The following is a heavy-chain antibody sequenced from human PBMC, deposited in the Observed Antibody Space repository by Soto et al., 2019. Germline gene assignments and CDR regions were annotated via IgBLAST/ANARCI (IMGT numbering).Heavy chain of an antibody. J-gene: IGHJ6*02. Sequence: GGSLRLSCATSGFTFRSYGFHWVRQAPGKGLKWVAMISDDGREKYYADSLKGRFTISRDNSKNTVYLQMNSLRVEDTAVYYCAGIFRSYGMDVWGQGTTVTVSS. V-gene: IGHV3-30*12. CDR1: GFTFRSYG. CDR2: ISDDGREK. CDR3: AGIFRSYGMDV.